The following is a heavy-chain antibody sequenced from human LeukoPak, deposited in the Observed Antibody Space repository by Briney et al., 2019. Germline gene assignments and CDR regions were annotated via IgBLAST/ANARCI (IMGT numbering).Heavy chain of an antibody. CDR1: GFTFSSYW. CDR3: ARDGYSSSWYPQYFDY. CDR2: INSDGNIT. Sequence: PGGSLRLSCAASGFTFSSYWMHWVRQTPGKGLVWVSRINSDGNITTYADSVKGRFTISRDNAKNTLYLQMNSLRADDTAVYYCARDGYSSSWYPQYFDYWGQGTLVTVSS. D-gene: IGHD6-13*01. J-gene: IGHJ4*02. V-gene: IGHV3-74*03.